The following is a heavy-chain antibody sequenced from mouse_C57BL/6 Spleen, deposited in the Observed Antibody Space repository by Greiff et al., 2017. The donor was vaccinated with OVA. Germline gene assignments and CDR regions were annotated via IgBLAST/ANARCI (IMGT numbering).Heavy chain of an antibody. CDR2: INPSSGYT. J-gene: IGHJ2*01. CDR1: GYTFTSYT. CDR3: ARNYGSPDYFDY. D-gene: IGHD1-1*01. Sequence: VKLMESGAELARPGASVKMSCKASGYTFTSYTMHWVKQRPGQGLEWIGYINPSSGYTKYNQKFKDKATLTADKSSSTAYMQLSSLTSEDSAVYYCARNYGSPDYFDYWGQGTTLTVSS. V-gene: IGHV1-4*01.